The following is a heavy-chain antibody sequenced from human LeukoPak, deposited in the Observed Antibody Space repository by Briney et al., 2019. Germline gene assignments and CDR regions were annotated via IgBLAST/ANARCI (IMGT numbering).Heavy chain of an antibody. J-gene: IGHJ4*02. D-gene: IGHD2-21*02. V-gene: IGHV3-33*01. CDR3: ATVRGCGGDCYYIDY. CDR2: IWYDGSNK. Sequence: GGSLRLSCVASGFTFRSYGMHWVRQAPGKGLEWVAIIWYDGSNKYYADSVKGRITISRDNSKNTLYLQMNSLRAEDTAVYYCATVRGCGGDCYYIDYWGQGTLVTVSS. CDR1: GFTFRSYG.